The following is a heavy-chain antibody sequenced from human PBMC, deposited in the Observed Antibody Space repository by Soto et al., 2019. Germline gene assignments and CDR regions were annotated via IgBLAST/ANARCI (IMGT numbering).Heavy chain of an antibody. J-gene: IGHJ4*02. D-gene: IGHD3-22*01. CDR1: GFTFDEYA. CDR2: ISWNSDTI. V-gene: IGHV3-9*01. Sequence: GGSLRLSCAASGFTFDEYAMHWVRQVPGKGLEWVSGISWNSDTIGYADSVKGRFTISRDNSRNTLFLQMNSLRAEDTAVYYCARDYYKYYDSSGYYRSPAYWGQGTLVTVSS. CDR3: ARDYYKYYDSSGYYRSPAY.